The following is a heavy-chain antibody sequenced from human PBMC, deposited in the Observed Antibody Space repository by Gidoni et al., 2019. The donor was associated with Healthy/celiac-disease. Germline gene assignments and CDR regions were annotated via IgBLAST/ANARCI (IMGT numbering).Heavy chain of an antibody. D-gene: IGHD3-22*01. Sequence: QVQLQESGPGLVKPSQTLSLTCTVPGGSISSGSYYWSWIRQPAGKGLEWIGRIYTSGSTNYNPSLKSRVTISVDTSKNQFSLKLSSVTAADTAVYYCARDGSDYYDTAFDYWGQGTLVTVSS. CDR3: ARDGSDYYDTAFDY. CDR2: IYTSGST. CDR1: GGSISSGSYY. J-gene: IGHJ4*02. V-gene: IGHV4-61*02.